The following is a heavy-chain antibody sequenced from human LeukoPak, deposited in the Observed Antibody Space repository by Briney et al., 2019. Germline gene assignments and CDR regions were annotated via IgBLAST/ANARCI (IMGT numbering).Heavy chain of an antibody. Sequence: GGSLRLSCAASGFTVSSNYMTWVRQAPGKGLDWVSIIYTGGSTSYADSVKGRFTISRDNSKNTLSLQMSSLKASDSAMYYCGRSGYNGYELDYWGQGTLVTVSS. V-gene: IGHV3-66*01. CDR1: GFTVSSNY. CDR2: IYTGGST. D-gene: IGHD5-12*01. J-gene: IGHJ4*02. CDR3: GRSGYNGYELDY.